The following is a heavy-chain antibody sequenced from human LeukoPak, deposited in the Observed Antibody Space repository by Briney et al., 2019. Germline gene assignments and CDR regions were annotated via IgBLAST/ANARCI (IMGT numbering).Heavy chain of an antibody. D-gene: IGHD2-21*02. V-gene: IGHV4-30-4*01. CDR2: IYYSGST. CDR3: ARFRGGVVTAILA. Sequence: SQTLSLTCTVSGGSISSGDYYWSWIRQPPGKGLEWIGYIYYSGSTYYNPSLKSRVTISVDTSKNQFSLKLNSVTAADTAVYYCARFRGGVVTAILAWGQGTLVTVSS. CDR1: GGSISSGDYY. J-gene: IGHJ5*02.